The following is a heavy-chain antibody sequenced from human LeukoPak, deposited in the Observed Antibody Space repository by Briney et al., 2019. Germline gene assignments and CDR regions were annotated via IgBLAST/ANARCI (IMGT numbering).Heavy chain of an antibody. CDR1: GFTFSSYG. J-gene: IGHJ6*02. V-gene: IGHV3-33*01. CDR2: IWYDGSNK. D-gene: IGHD3-22*01. CDR3: ARVLLPLYGMDV. Sequence: GGSLRLSCAASGFTFSSYGMHWVRQAPGKGLEWVAAIWYDGSNKYYADSVKGRFTISRDNSKNTLYLQMNSLRAEDTAVYYCARVLLPLYGMDVWGQGTTVTVSS.